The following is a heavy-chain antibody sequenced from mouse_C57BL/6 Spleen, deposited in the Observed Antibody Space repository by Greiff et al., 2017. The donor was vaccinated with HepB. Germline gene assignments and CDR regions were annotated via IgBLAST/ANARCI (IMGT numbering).Heavy chain of an antibody. J-gene: IGHJ2*01. V-gene: IGHV3-6*01. Sequence: VQLKESGPGLVKPSQSLSLTCSVTGYSITSGYYWNWIRQFPGNKLEWMGYISYDGSNNYNPSLKNRISITRDTSKNQFFLKLNSVTTEDTATYYCAREGDYDYDDYFDYWGQGTTLTVSS. CDR3: AREGDYDYDDYFDY. CDR2: ISYDGSN. D-gene: IGHD2-4*01. CDR1: GYSITSGYY.